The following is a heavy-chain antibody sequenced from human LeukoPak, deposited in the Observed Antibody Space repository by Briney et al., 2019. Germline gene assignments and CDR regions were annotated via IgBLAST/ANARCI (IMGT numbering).Heavy chain of an antibody. CDR3: ARDRRTTVTTQYFQH. CDR2: TNPNSGGT. D-gene: IGHD4-17*01. V-gene: IGHV1-2*02. Sequence: ASVKVSCKASGYTFTGYYMHWVRQAPGQGLEWMGWTNPNSGGTNYAQKFQGRVTMTRDTSISTAYMELSRLRSDDTAVYYCARDRRTTVTTQYFQHWGQGTLVTVSS. CDR1: GYTFTGYY. J-gene: IGHJ1*01.